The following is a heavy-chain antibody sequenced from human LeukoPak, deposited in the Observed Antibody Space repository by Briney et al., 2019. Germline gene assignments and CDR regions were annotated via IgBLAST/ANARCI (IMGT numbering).Heavy chain of an antibody. CDR1: GDSMKSYS. V-gene: IGHV4-59*01. Sequence: PSETLSLTRTVSGDSMKSYSWTWIRQPPGKGLEWIGYIYYTGSTNYNPSLKSRVTISVDTSKNQFSLKLSSVTAADTAVYYCAKEREYCSRGSWNYDLDFWGQGTTVTVSS. J-gene: IGHJ6*02. D-gene: IGHD2-15*01. CDR3: AKEREYCSRGSWNYDLDF. CDR2: IYYTGST.